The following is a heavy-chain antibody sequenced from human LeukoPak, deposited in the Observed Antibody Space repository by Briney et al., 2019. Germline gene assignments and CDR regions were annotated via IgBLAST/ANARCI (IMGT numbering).Heavy chain of an antibody. V-gene: IGHV1-3*01. CDR1: GYTFTSYA. D-gene: IGHD3-10*01. J-gene: IGHJ5*02. CDR2: INAGNGNT. CDR3: ARGITMVRGVIITYNWFDP. Sequence: SVKVSCKASGYTFTSYAMHWVRQPPGQRLEGMGWINAGNGNTKYSQKLQGRVTITRDTSASTAYMELSSLRSEDTAVYYCARGITMVRGVIITYNWFDPWGQGTLVTVSS.